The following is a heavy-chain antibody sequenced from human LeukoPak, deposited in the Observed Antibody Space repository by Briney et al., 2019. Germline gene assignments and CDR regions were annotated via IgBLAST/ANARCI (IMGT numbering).Heavy chain of an antibody. Sequence: ASVKVSCKASGYTFNRYGLSRVRQAPGQGLEWMGWISTYNGNAHYAQKLQGRVTMTIDTSTSTAYMELRSLRPDDTAVYYCARARDTSGWYLDAFGVWGQGTLVSVSS. CDR3: ARARDTSGWYLDAFGV. D-gene: IGHD6-19*01. J-gene: IGHJ3*01. V-gene: IGHV1-18*01. CDR1: GYTFNRYG. CDR2: ISTYNGNA.